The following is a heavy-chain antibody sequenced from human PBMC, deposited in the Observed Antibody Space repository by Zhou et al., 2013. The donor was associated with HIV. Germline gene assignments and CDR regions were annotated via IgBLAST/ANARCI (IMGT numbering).Heavy chain of an antibody. D-gene: IGHD3-10*01. CDR1: GYTFNSFG. CDR3: ARDRIVGSGSYWVW. CDR2: ISAYNDNT. J-gene: IGHJ4*02. Sequence: QVQLVQSGTEVKQPGASVKVSCKASGYTFNSFGISWVRQAPGQGLEWMGWISAYNDNTDYSQKLQGRVTMTTDTSTSTAYMELRSLRSDDTAVYYCARDRIVGSGSYWVWWGQGTLVTVSA. V-gene: IGHV1-18*01.